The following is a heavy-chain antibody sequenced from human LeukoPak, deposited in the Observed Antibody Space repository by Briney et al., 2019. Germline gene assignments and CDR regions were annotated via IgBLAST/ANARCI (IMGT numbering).Heavy chain of an antibody. Sequence: PSETLSLTCTVSGGSISSYYWSWIRQPAGKGLEWIGRIYTSGSTNYNPSLKSRVTMSVDTSKNQFSLKLSSVTAADTAVYYCARRTRGTMVRGVIQGGAIDYWGQGTLVTVSS. CDR1: GGSISSYY. CDR2: IYTSGST. V-gene: IGHV4-4*07. D-gene: IGHD3-10*01. CDR3: ARRTRGTMVRGVIQGGAIDY. J-gene: IGHJ4*02.